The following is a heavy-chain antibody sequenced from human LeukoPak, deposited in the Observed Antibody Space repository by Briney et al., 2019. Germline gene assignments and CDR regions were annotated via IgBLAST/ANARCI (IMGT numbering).Heavy chain of an antibody. Sequence: SETLSLTCAVYGGSFSGYFWSWIRQPPGKGLEWIGEINRGGSTNYNPSLKSRVTISVDTSKNQFSLKLRSVTAADTAVYYCARAWGRPGDTSPFDYWGQGTLVTVSS. J-gene: IGHJ4*02. CDR3: ARAWGRPGDTSPFDY. CDR1: GGSFSGYF. D-gene: IGHD2-21*02. CDR2: INRGGST. V-gene: IGHV4-34*01.